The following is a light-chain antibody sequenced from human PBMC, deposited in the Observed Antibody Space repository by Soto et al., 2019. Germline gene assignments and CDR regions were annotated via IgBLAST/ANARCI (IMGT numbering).Light chain of an antibody. V-gene: IGKV1-39*01. CDR2: AAS. Sequence: DIQMTQSPSSLSASIGDRVTISCRASQDIGAYVNWYQHKQGKAPRVLMYAASNLKSGVPPRFSGSGGGRDFTLTISDLQPEDFATYYCQHSYSTRTFGQGTKVERK. J-gene: IGKJ1*01. CDR3: QHSYSTRT. CDR1: QDIGAY.